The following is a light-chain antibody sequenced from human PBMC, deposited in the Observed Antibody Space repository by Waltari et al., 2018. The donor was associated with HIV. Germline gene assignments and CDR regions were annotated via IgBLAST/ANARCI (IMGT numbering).Light chain of an antibody. J-gene: IGLJ3*02. V-gene: IGLV1-51*01. CDR3: GTGDPRLRAGV. CDR2: DNN. CDR1: TSKIGKDY. Sequence: QSLLTQPPSGSPAPGQKVTISCSGSTSKIGKDYVSWYPHVPGATPRLLIYDNNKRRSGIPDRSSGSKSGASATPDISGLRTGDEADYYCGTGDPRLRAGVFGGGTKLTVL.